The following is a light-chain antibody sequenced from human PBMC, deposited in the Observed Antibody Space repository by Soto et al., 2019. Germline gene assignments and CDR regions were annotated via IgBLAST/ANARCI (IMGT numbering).Light chain of an antibody. CDR1: SSDVGGYNY. J-gene: IGLJ1*01. CDR2: DVS. CDR3: SSYTTSNTRQIV. V-gene: IGLV2-14*03. Sequence: QSALTQPASVSGSPGQSITISCTGTSSDVGGYNYVSWYQHHPGKAPKLMIFDVSTRPSGVSNRFSGSKSGNTASLTISGLQPEDEADYYCSSYTTSNTRQIVFGTGTKLTFL.